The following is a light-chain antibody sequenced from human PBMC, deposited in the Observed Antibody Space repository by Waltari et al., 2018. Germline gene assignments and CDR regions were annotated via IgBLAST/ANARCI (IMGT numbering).Light chain of an antibody. V-gene: IGKV1-9*01. CDR1: QGVNVY. CDR2: AAS. Sequence: QLTQSPSSLSASVGDRVTITCRASQGVNVYLAWYQQKLGKAPKLLIYAASTLQSGVSSRFSGSGSGTDFTLTINSLQPEDIATYYCQQFNASPRTFGQGTNVEIK. CDR3: QQFNASPRT. J-gene: IGKJ1*01.